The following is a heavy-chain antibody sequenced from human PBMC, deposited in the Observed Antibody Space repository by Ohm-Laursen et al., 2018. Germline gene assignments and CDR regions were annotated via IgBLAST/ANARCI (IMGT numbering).Heavy chain of an antibody. D-gene: IGHD5-12*01. V-gene: IGHV3-74*01. CDR3: ARAQRLVASANDY. J-gene: IGHJ4*02. Sequence: SLRLSCAASGFTFSSDWMHWVRQAPGEGLVWVSRIKGDGSETNYADSVKGRFTISRGNAKNTLYLQMNSLRGDDTAVYYCARAQRLVASANDYWGQGTLVTVSS. CDR2: IKGDGSET. CDR1: GFTFSSDW.